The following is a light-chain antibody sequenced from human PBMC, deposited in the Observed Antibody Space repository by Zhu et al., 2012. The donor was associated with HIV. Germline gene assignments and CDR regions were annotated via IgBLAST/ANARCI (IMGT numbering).Light chain of an antibody. CDR3: QQRSNWPFT. J-gene: IGKJ4*01. Sequence: EIVMMQSPATLSVSPGERATLSCRASQSVSSNLAWYQQKPGQPPRLLIYDASNRAADIPARFSGSGSGTDFTLTISSLEPEDFAVYYCQQRSNWPFTFGGGTKVEIK. CDR2: DAS. V-gene: IGKV3-11*01. CDR1: QSVSSN.